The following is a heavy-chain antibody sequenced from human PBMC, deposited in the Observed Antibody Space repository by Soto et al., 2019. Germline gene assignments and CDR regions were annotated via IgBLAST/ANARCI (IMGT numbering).Heavy chain of an antibody. Sequence: QVQLVQSGAEVKKPGASVKVSCKASGYTFTSYAMHWVRQAPGQRLEWMGWINAGNGNTKYSQKFQGRVTITRDTSASTAHMELSSLRSEDTAVYYCARDRVHDSSGWYTEYYYGMDVLGQGTTVTVSS. CDR3: ARDRVHDSSGWYTEYYYGMDV. CDR2: INAGNGNT. V-gene: IGHV1-3*01. D-gene: IGHD6-19*01. J-gene: IGHJ6*02. CDR1: GYTFTSYA.